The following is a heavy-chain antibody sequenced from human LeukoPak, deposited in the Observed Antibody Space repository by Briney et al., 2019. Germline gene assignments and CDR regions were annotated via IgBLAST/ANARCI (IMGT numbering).Heavy chain of an antibody. CDR1: GGSISSYY. CDR2: IYYSGST. CDR3: ARGGGGGSWYYFDY. Sequence: SETLSLTCTVSGGSISSYYWSWIRQPPGKELEWIGYIYYSGSTNYNPSLKSRVTISVDTSKNQFSLKLSSVTAADTAVYYCARGGGGGSWYYFDYWGQGTLVTVSS. D-gene: IGHD2-15*01. V-gene: IGHV4-59*01. J-gene: IGHJ4*02.